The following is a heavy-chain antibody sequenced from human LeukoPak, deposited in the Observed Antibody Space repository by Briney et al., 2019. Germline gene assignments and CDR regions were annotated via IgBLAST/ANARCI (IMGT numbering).Heavy chain of an antibody. J-gene: IGHJ4*02. V-gene: IGHV4-4*02. CDR3: ARYSSGWYSVFDY. Sequence: SSETLSLTCAVSGGSISSSNWWSWVRQPPGKGLEWIGEIYHSGSTNYNPSLKSRVTISVDKSKNQFSLKLSSVTAADTAVYYCARYSSGWYSVFDYWGQGTLVTVSS. D-gene: IGHD6-19*01. CDR1: GGSISSSNW. CDR2: IYHSGST.